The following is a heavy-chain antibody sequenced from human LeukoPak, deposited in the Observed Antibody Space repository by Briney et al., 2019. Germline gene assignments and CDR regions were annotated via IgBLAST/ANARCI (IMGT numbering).Heavy chain of an antibody. J-gene: IGHJ4*02. D-gene: IGHD3-22*01. CDR2: IYSGGST. CDR3: ARDRRYYYDSSGYYDY. CDR1: GFTVSSNY. Sequence: PGGSLRLSCAASGFTVSSNYMSWVRQAPGEGLEWVSVIYSGGSTYYADSVKGRFTISRDNSKNTLYLQMNSLRAEDTAVYYCARDRRYYYDSSGYYDYWGQGTLVTVSS. V-gene: IGHV3-53*01.